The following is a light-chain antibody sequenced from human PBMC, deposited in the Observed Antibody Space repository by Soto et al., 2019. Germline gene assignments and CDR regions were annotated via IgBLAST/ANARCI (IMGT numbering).Light chain of an antibody. CDR2: AAS. J-gene: IGKJ5*01. CDR1: QGVSSY. Sequence: LTQSPATLSLSPGERSTLSCRASQGVSSYLAWYQQNAGKAPKLLIYAASTLQSGVPSRFSGSGSGKDFTLTISSLQPEDFATYYCKQLNSYPTFGQGTRLEIK. V-gene: IGKV1-9*01. CDR3: KQLNSYPT.